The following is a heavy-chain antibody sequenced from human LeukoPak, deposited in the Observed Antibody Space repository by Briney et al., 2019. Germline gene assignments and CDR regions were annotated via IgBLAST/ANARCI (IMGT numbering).Heavy chain of an antibody. V-gene: IGHV3-30*02. D-gene: IGHD6-19*01. CDR2: IRYDGSNK. CDR3: ARALAVAGTCDY. CDR1: GFTFSSYG. Sequence: GGSLRLSCAASGFTFSSYGMHWVRQAPGKGLEWVAFIRYDGSNKYYADSVKGRFTISRDNSKNTLYLQMNSLRAEDTAVYYCARALAVAGTCDYWGQGTLVTVSS. J-gene: IGHJ4*02.